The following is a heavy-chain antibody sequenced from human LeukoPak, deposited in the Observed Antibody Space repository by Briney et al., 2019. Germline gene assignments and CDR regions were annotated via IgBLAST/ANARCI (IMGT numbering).Heavy chain of an antibody. D-gene: IGHD6-19*01. J-gene: IGHJ4*02. V-gene: IGHV4-61*02. CDR3: ARDPRMGQWLREFDY. CDR1: GGSISSGSYF. Sequence: PSETLSLTCTVSGGSISSGSYFWSWIRQPAGKGLVWIGRIYTSGTTNYNPSLKSRVTISVDTSKNQFSLKLSSVTAADTAVYYCARDPRMGQWLREFDYWGQGTLVTVSS. CDR2: IYTSGTT.